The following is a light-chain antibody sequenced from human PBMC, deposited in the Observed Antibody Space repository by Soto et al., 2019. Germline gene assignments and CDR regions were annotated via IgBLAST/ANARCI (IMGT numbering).Light chain of an antibody. Sequence: EILMTQSPAPLSVSPGERATLSCRASQNVNSNLAWYQQKPGQAPRLLIYVASTRATGIPARFSGSGSGTEFTLTISSLQSEDSAVYYCQQYNNWPSWTFGQGTKVEIK. J-gene: IGKJ1*01. CDR1: QNVNSN. CDR2: VAS. CDR3: QQYNNWPSWT. V-gene: IGKV3-15*01.